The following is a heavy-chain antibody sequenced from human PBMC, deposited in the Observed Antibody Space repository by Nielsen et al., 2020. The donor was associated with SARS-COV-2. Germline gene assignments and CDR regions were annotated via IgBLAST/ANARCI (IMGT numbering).Heavy chain of an antibody. CDR1: GSSFSSYW. Sequence: GGSLRLSCKGSGSSFSSYWIAWARQMPGKGLEWMGIIYPGNSETRYSPSFQGQVTISADKSTSTAYLQWSSLKASDTAMYYCGRHLSVVHKGLEIWGQGTMVTVSS. J-gene: IGHJ3*02. D-gene: IGHD1-1*01. CDR3: GRHLSVVHKGLEI. V-gene: IGHV5-51*01. CDR2: IYPGNSET.